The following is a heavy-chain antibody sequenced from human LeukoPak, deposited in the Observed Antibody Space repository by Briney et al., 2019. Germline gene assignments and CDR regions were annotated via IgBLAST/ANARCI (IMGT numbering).Heavy chain of an antibody. Sequence: SETLSLTCAVYGGSFSGYYWSWIRQPPGKGLEWIGEINHSGSTNYNPSLKSRVTISVDTSKNQFSLKLSSVTAADTAVYYCARAQRLPPSWFDPWGQGTLVTVSS. J-gene: IGHJ5*02. CDR2: INHSGST. CDR1: GGSFSGYY. CDR3: ARAQRLPPSWFDP. V-gene: IGHV4-34*01.